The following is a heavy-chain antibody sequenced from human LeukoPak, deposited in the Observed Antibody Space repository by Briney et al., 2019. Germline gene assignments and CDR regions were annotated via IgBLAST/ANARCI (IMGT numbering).Heavy chain of an antibody. CDR2: ISAYNGNT. J-gene: IGHJ5*02. CDR1: GYTFTSYG. V-gene: IGHV1-18*01. D-gene: IGHD3-9*01. CDR3: GRDARYPPTWFDP. Sequence: ASVKVSFKASGYTFTSYGISWVRQAPGQGLEWMGLISAYNGNTNYAQKRQGRVTMTKGTCTSKAYMENRRLGSDGTGGDYWGRDARYPPTWFDPRRQPTLLTDS.